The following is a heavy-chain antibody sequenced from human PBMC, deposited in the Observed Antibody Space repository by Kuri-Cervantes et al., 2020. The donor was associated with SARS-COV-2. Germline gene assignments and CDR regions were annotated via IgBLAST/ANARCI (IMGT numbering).Heavy chain of an antibody. CDR3: ARHDDYDLGSMDV. Sequence: SETRSLTCTVSGGSVSSGSYYWSWIRQPPGKGLEWIGYIYYSGSTNYNPSLKSRVTISVDTSKNQFSLKLSSVTAADTAVYSCARHDDYDLGSMDVWGKGTTVTVSS. J-gene: IGHJ6*03. V-gene: IGHV4-61*01. D-gene: IGHD3-3*01. CDR1: GGSVSSGSYY. CDR2: IYYSGST.